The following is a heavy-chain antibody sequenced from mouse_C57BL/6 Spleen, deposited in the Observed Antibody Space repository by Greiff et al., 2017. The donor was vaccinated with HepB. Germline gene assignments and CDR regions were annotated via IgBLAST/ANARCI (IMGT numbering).Heavy chain of an antibody. D-gene: IGHD4-1*01. Sequence: VQLKQSGPELVKPGASVKISCKASGYSFTGYYMNWVKQSPEKSLEWIGEINPSTGGTTYNQKFKAKATLTVDKSSSTAYMQLKSLTSEDSAVYYCARYPSNDAMDYWGQGTSVTVSS. V-gene: IGHV1-42*01. J-gene: IGHJ4*01. CDR3: ARYPSNDAMDY. CDR2: INPSTGGT. CDR1: GYSFTGYY.